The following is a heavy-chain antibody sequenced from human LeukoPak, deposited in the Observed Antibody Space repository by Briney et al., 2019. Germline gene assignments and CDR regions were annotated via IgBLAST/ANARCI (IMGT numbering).Heavy chain of an antibody. Sequence: GGSLRLSCAASGFTFSSYSMNWVRQAPGKGLEWVSYISSSSSTIYYADSVKGRFTIPRDNAKDSLYLQMNSLRAEDTAVYYCAKGGEGGIAAAGTFDYWGQGTLVTVSS. CDR1: GFTFSSYS. D-gene: IGHD6-13*01. CDR3: AKGGEGGIAAAGTFDY. V-gene: IGHV3-48*01. CDR2: ISSSSSTI. J-gene: IGHJ4*02.